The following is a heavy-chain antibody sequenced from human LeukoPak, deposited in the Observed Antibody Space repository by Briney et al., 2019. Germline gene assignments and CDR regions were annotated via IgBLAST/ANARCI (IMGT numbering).Heavy chain of an antibody. CDR2: IYDSGST. CDR1: GGSISSGSYY. J-gene: IGHJ6*02. D-gene: IGHD3-10*01. Sequence: SETLSLTCTVSGGSISSGSYYWSWIRQPAGKGLDWIGNIYDSGSTSYNPSLKSRVTISVDTSKKQFSLKLSSVTAADTAVYYCARWLSRWDGMDVWGQGTTVTVSS. CDR3: ARWLSRWDGMDV. V-gene: IGHV4-61*10.